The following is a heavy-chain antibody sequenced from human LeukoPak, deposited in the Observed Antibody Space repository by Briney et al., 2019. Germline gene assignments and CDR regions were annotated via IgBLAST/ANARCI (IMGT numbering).Heavy chain of an antibody. Sequence: PSEPLSLTCTVSGGSISNYYWSWIRQPAGKGLEWIGRIYTSGSTNCNPSLKSRVTMSLDTSKNQFSLKLSSVTAADTAVYYCARIGSGSYDNWFDPWGQGTLVIVSS. J-gene: IGHJ5*02. V-gene: IGHV4-4*07. CDR2: IYTSGST. CDR1: GGSISNYY. CDR3: ARIGSGSYDNWFDP. D-gene: IGHD3-10*01.